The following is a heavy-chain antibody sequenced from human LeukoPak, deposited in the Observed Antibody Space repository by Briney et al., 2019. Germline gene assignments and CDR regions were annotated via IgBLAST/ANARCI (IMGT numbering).Heavy chain of an antibody. CDR2: TYSGGST. CDR3: ARDDIAVAGPDYYYYYGMDV. V-gene: IGHV3-66*01. Sequence: GGSLRLSCAASGFTVSSNYMSWVRQAPGKGLEWVSVTYSGGSTYYADSVKGRFTISRDNFKNTLYLQMNSPRAEDTAVYYCARDDIAVAGPDYYYYYGMDVWGQGTTVTVSS. CDR1: GFTVSSNY. D-gene: IGHD6-19*01. J-gene: IGHJ6*02.